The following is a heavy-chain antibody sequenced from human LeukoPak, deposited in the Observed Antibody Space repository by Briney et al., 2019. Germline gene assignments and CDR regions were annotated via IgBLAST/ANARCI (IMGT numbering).Heavy chain of an antibody. V-gene: IGHV3-7*01. J-gene: IGHJ4*02. CDR3: VRGPDYGDRLDYFDN. D-gene: IGHD4-17*01. CDR1: GFTFRRHW. CDR2: IKQDGTE. Sequence: GGSQRLSCAASGFTFRRHWMSWVRQAPGKGPEWVAHIKQDGTEYYVDSVKGRFIISRDNAKNSLYLQMNSLRAEDTAVYTCVRGPDYGDRLDYFDNWGQGTLVTVSS.